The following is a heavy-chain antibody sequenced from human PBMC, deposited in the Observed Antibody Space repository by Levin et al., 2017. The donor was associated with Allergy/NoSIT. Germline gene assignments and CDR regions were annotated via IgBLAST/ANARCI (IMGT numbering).Heavy chain of an antibody. V-gene: IGHV4-59*01. CDR1: GVSISSYY. D-gene: IGHD6-13*01. CDR3: GAAAGNYYYYIDV. CDR2: MYYSGST. J-gene: IGHJ6*03. Sequence: SQTLSLTCTVSGVSISSYYWSWIRQPPGKGLEWIGYMYYSGSTDYNPSLKSRVTMSVDTSKKQLSLKLNSVTPADTAVYYCGAAAGNYYYYIDVWGKGTTVTVSS.